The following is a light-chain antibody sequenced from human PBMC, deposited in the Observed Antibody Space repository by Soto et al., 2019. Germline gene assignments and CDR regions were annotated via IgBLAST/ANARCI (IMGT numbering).Light chain of an antibody. CDR3: GSYTGNIYV. CDR1: SGDVGCYKF. J-gene: IGLJ1*01. V-gene: IGLV2-14*01. Sequence: QSVLTQPASVSGSPGQSITIYCTGTSGDVGCYKFVSWYQQHPGKAPKLMIYEVNNRPSGVSSRFSGSKSGNTASLTIYGLQAEDEADHFCGSYTGNIYVFGNGTKVTVL. CDR2: EVN.